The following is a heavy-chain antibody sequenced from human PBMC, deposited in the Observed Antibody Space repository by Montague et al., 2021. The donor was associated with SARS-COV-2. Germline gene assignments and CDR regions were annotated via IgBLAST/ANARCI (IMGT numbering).Heavy chain of an antibody. CDR1: GGSTSSEDYW. V-gene: IGHV4-39*01. CDR3: ARHRRGISGFDS. CDR2: IHHTENT. J-gene: IGHJ4*02. Sequence: SETLSLTCTVSGGSTSSEDYWWDWIRQPPGKGLEWIGNIHHTENTYYIPSLKNRVTISADTSKKQFSLSLNSVTAADTAIYYCARHRRGISGFDSWGLGTLVTVSS. D-gene: IGHD3-3*01.